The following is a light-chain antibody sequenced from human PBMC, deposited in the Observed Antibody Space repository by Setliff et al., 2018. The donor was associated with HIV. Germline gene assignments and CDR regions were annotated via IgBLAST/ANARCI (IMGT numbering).Light chain of an antibody. CDR1: SSGIGRYNY. CDR3: SSYAGSNNL. V-gene: IGLV2-8*01. Sequence: QSALTQPASVSGSPGQSITISCTGTSSGIGRYNYVSWYQQHPGKAPKLMIYEVSKRPSGVPDRFSGSKSGNTASLAVSGLQAEDEADYYCSSYAGSNNLFGGGTKVTVL. CDR2: EVS. J-gene: IGLJ2*01.